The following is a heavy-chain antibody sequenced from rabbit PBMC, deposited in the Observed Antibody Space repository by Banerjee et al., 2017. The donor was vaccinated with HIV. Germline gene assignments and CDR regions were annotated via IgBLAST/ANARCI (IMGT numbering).Heavy chain of an antibody. V-gene: IGHV1S45*01. J-gene: IGHJ4*01. Sequence: VESGGGLVKPEGSLTLTCTASGIDFSGYYWICWVRQAPGKGLEWIACIDAGSSGNTYYASWAKGRFTISKTSSTTVTLQMTSLTDADTATYFCARSVSVVYVYFNLWGPGTLVTVS. CDR3: ARSVSVVYVYFNL. D-gene: IGHD1-1*01. CDR2: IDAGSSGNT. CDR1: GIDFSGYYW.